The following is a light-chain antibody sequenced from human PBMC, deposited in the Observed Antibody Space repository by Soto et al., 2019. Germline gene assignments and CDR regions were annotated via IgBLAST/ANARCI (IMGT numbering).Light chain of an antibody. J-gene: IGKJ5*01. Sequence: EIVLTQSPVTLSLSPGERATLSYRASQSVSSSLAWYQQKPGQAPRLLIYDASNTATGIPARFSGSGSGTDFTLTISSLEPEDFAIYYCQQRSSSITFGQGTRLETK. CDR2: DAS. CDR3: QQRSSSIT. CDR1: QSVSSS. V-gene: IGKV3-11*01.